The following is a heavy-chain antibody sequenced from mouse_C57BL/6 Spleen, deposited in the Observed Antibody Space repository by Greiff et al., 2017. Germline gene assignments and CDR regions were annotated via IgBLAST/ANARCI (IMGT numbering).Heavy chain of an antibody. CDR3: ARYDFDV. Sequence: QVQLQQSGAELVKPGASVKLSCKASGYTFTSYWMHWVKQRPGQGLEWIGMIHPNSGSTNYNEKFKSKATRTLAKSSSTSYMQLSSLTSEYSAVYYCARYDFDVWGTGTTVTVSS. CDR2: IHPNSGST. CDR1: GYTFTSYW. J-gene: IGHJ1*03. V-gene: IGHV1-64*01.